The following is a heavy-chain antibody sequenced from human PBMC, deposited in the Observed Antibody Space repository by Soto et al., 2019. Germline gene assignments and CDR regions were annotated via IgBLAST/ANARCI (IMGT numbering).Heavy chain of an antibody. V-gene: IGHV4-61*01. D-gene: IGHD3-22*01. CDR3: ARGRDRYYDSSGQFDY. Sequence: SETLSLTCTVSGGSVSSGSYYWSWIRQPPGKGLEWIGYIYYSGSTNYNPSLKSRVTISVDTSKNQFSLKLSSVTAADTAVYYCARGRDRYYDSSGQFDYWGQGTLVTVSS. CDR1: GGSVSSGSYY. CDR2: IYYSGST. J-gene: IGHJ4*02.